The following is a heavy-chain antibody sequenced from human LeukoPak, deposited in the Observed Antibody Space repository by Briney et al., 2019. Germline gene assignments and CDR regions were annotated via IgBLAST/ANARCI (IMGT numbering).Heavy chain of an antibody. CDR3: ARASFDYGSFDY. V-gene: IGHV4-38-2*01. CDR1: SYSVNSDYY. CDR2: IYHSGST. J-gene: IGHJ4*02. D-gene: IGHD3-16*01. Sequence: PSETLSLNSAVSSYSVNSDYYWGWIRQPPGKGLEWIGSIYHSGSTWYDPYGKSRVTISLDTPKNHFSLRLTSMTAADTAVYYCARASFDYGSFDYWGQGTVVTVSS.